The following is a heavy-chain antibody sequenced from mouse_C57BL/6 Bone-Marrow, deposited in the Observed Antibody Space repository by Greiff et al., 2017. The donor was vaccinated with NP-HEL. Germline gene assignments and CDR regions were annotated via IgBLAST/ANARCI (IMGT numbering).Heavy chain of an antibody. D-gene: IGHD2-2*01. CDR1: GYTFTSYW. CDR3: ARGSTMVRWFAY. CDR2: IDPSDSYT. V-gene: IGHV1-59*01. J-gene: IGHJ3*01. Sequence: VQLQQPGAELVRPGTSVKLSCKASGYTFTSYWMHWVKQRPGQGLEWIGVIDPSDSYTNYNQKFKGKATLTVDTSSSTAYMQLSSLTSEDSAVYYCARGSTMVRWFAYWGKGTLVTVSA.